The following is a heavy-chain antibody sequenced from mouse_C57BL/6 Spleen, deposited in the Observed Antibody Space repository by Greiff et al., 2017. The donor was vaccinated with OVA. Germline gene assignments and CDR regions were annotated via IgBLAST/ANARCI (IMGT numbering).Heavy chain of an antibody. D-gene: IGHD1-1*01. J-gene: IGHJ3*01. CDR2: IYPGDGDT. V-gene: IGHV1-82*01. CDR3: ARGGDYGRGFAY. Sequence: VQRVESGPELVKPGASVKISCKASGYAFSSSWMNWVKQRPGKGLEWIGRIYPGDGDTNYNGKFKGKATLTADKSSSTAYMQLSSLTSEDSAVYFCARGGDYGRGFAYWGQGTLVTVSA. CDR1: GYAFSSSW.